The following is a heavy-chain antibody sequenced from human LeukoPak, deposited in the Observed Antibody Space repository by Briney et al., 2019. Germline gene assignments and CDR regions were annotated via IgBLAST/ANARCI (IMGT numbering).Heavy chain of an antibody. CDR1: GGTFSSYA. V-gene: IGHV3-23*01. D-gene: IGHD1-26*01. Sequence: SCKASGGTFSSYAMSWVRQAPGKGLEWVSAISGSGGSTYYADSVKGRFTISRDNSKNTLYLQMNSLRAEDTAVYYCARDSGSYYPYDYWGQGTLVTVSS. J-gene: IGHJ4*02. CDR3: ARDSGSYYPYDY. CDR2: ISGSGGST.